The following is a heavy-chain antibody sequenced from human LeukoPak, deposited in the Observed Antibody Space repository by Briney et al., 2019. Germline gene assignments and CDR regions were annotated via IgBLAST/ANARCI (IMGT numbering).Heavy chain of an antibody. CDR1: GGTISSYY. J-gene: IGHJ4*02. Sequence: SETLSLTCTVSGGTISSYYWSWIRQAAGKGLEWIGRIYTSGSTNYNPSLKRRVTMSVDPSKNQFSLKLSSVTAADTAVYYCARDDYYDTSGYYPFAYWGQGTLVTVSS. D-gene: IGHD3-22*01. CDR3: ARDDYYDTSGYYPFAY. V-gene: IGHV4-4*07. CDR2: IYTSGST.